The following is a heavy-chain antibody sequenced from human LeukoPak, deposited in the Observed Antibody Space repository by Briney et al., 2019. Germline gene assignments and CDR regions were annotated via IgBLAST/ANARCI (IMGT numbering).Heavy chain of an antibody. D-gene: IGHD3-10*01. V-gene: IGHV1-18*01. CDR2: ISAYNGNT. J-gene: IGHJ4*02. CDR1: GYTFTSYG. Sequence: GASVKVSCKASGYTFTSYGISWVRQAPGQGLEWMGWISAYNGNTNYAQKLQGRVTMTTDTSTSTAYMELRSLRSDDTAVYYCARGEGWFGELLSQWPYFDYWGQGTLVTVSS. CDR3: ARGEGWFGELLSQWPYFDY.